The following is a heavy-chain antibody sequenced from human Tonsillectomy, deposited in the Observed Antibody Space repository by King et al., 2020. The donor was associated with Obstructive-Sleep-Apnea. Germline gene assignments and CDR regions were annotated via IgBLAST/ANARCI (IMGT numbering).Heavy chain of an antibody. CDR2: IYPGDSDT. CDR1: GYSFTNYW. V-gene: IGHV5-51*01. CDR3: ATSDGGGYCSGGSCDAFDI. D-gene: IGHD2-15*01. J-gene: IGHJ3*02. Sequence: QLVQAGAEVKKPGESLKISCKGSGYSFTNYWLGWGCQMPGKGLEWRGIIYPGDSDTRYSPSFQGQATISADKTINTAYLQWSSLKASDTAMYYCATSDGGGYCSGGSCDAFDIWGQGTMVTVSS.